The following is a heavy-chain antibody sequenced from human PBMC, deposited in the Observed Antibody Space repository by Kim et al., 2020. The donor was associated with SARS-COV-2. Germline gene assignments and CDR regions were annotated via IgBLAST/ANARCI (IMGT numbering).Heavy chain of an antibody. V-gene: IGHV3-30*01. CDR3: ARQRGYCSGGSCYSHWFDP. J-gene: IGHJ5*02. Sequence: RFTISRDNSKNTLYLQMNSLRAEDTAVYYCARQRGYCSGGSCYSHWFDPWGQGTLVTVSS. D-gene: IGHD2-15*01.